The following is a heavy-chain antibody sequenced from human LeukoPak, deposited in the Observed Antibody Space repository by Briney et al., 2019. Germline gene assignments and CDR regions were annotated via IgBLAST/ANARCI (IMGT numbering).Heavy chain of an antibody. Sequence: ASVKVSCKASGYTFTSYAMHWVRQAPGQRLEWMGWINAGNGNTKYSQKFQGRVTITRDTSASTAYMELSSLRSEDTAVYYCARVWGSSSSWFPGYYYYYGMDVWGQGTTATVSS. J-gene: IGHJ6*02. CDR1: GYTFTSYA. CDR2: INAGNGNT. CDR3: ARVWGSSSSWFPGYYYYYGMDV. D-gene: IGHD6-13*01. V-gene: IGHV1-3*01.